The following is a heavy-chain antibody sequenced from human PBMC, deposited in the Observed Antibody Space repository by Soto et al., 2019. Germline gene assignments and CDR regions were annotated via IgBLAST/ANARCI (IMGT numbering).Heavy chain of an antibody. V-gene: IGHV1-18*01. CDR1: GYTFTSYG. CDR2: ISSYNGNT. CDR3: ARDLWFGELLSPEGYYYGMDV. J-gene: IGHJ6*02. Sequence: QVQLVRSGAEVKKPGASVNVSCKASGYTFTSYGISWVRQAHGQGLEWMGWISSYNGNTNYAQKLQSRVTMTTDTSTRTAYKGLRSLRSDDTAVYCCARDLWFGELLSPEGYYYGMDVWGQGTTVTVSS. D-gene: IGHD3-10*01.